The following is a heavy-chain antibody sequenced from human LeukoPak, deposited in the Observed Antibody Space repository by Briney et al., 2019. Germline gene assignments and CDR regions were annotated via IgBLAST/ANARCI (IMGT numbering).Heavy chain of an antibody. V-gene: IGHV1-46*01. CDR1: GYTFTSYY. D-gene: IGHD2-2*01. CDR2: INPSGGST. CDR3: ARGGVLVPDSMSVFYYYYYMDA. Sequence: ASVKVSCKASGYTFTSYYMHWVRQAPGQGLEWMGIINPSGGSTSYAQKFQGRVTMTRDTSTSTVYMELSSPRSEDTAVYYCARGGVLVPDSMSVFYYYYYMDAWGKGTTVTISS. J-gene: IGHJ6*03.